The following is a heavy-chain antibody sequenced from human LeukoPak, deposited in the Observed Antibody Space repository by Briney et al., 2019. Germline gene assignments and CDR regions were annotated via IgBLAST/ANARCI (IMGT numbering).Heavy chain of an antibody. CDR1: GYTFTSYA. J-gene: IGHJ6*04. Sequence: ASVKVSCKASGYTFTSYAMNWVRQAPGQGLEWMGWINTNTGNPTYAQGFTGRLVFSLDTSVSTAYLQISSLKAEDTAVYYCAISTETGGYYSAREVWAKGTKVTVS. CDR3: AISTETGGYYSAREV. D-gene: IGHD1-14*01. V-gene: IGHV7-4-1*02. CDR2: INTNTGNP.